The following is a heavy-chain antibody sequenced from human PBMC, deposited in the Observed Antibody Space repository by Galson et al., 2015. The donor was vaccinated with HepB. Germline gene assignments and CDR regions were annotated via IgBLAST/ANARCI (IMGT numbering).Heavy chain of an antibody. V-gene: IGHV3-33*01. Sequence: FLRLSCAASGFTFSSYSMHWVRQAPGKGLEWVAVIWYDGSYKFYLDSVKGRFTISRDNSKDTLYLEMSRLRVEDTAMYYCARNQLVGGALDVWGQGTTVIVSS. J-gene: IGHJ6*02. CDR1: GFTFSSYS. CDR2: IWYDGSYK. D-gene: IGHD3-10*01. CDR3: ARNQLVGGALDV.